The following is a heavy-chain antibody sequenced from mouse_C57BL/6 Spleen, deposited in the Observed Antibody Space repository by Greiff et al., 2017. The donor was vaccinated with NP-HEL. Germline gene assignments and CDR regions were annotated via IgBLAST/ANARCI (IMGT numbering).Heavy chain of an antibody. V-gene: IGHV1-4*01. Sequence: VKVAASGAELARPGASGKIFCKASGYTFNSFPMHWVKPRPGQGLEWIGYIYPSSGYSKYNQKFKDKATLTADKSSSTDYMQLSSLTSEDSAVYYCARSYSNYFDYWGQGTTLTVSS. J-gene: IGHJ2*01. CDR2: IYPSSGYS. CDR3: ARSYSNYFDY. CDR1: GYTFNSFP. D-gene: IGHD2-5*01.